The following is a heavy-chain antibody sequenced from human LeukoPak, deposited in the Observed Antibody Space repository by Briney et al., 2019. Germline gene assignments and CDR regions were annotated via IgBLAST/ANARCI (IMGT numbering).Heavy chain of an antibody. Sequence: SETLSLTCTVSGGSISSGDYYWSWIRQPPGKGLEWIGYIYYSGSTYYNPSLKSRVTLSVDTSKNQFSLKLTSVTAADTAVYYCARDRGYGDYFDAFDIWGQGSMVTVSS. CDR2: IYYSGST. V-gene: IGHV4-30-4*01. J-gene: IGHJ3*02. D-gene: IGHD4-17*01. CDR3: ARDRGYGDYFDAFDI. CDR1: GGSISSGDYY.